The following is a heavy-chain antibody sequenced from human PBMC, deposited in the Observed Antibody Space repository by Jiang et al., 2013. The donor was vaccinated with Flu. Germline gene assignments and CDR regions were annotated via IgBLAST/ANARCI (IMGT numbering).Heavy chain of an antibody. V-gene: IGHV4-30-4*07. D-gene: IGHD3-10*01. Sequence: GSGLVKPSQTLSLTCAVSGASIDSSTYSWNWIRQAPGKGLEWIGYMYYSGSIFYNPSLKSRVSISIDTSNNGLSLEVSSVTAADTAVYYCARSHDGFGEYNFDSWGQGILVTV. CDR2: MYYSGSI. J-gene: IGHJ4*02. CDR1: GASIDSSTYS. CDR3: ARSHDGFGEYNFDS.